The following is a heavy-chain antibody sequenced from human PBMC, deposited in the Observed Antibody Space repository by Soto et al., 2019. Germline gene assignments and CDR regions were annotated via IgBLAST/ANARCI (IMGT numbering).Heavy chain of an antibody. Sequence: QVQLVQSGAEVKKPGSSVKVSCKASGGTFSSYAISWVRQAPGQGREWMGGLIPIFGTANYAQKFQGRVTITAHETTSTAYMELSSVRSEDTAVYYCPKAARDSSGYYSYYFDYWGQGPLVTVAS. J-gene: IGHJ4*02. V-gene: IGHV1-69*01. D-gene: IGHD3-22*01. CDR1: GGTFSSYA. CDR3: PKAARDSSGYYSYYFDY. CDR2: LIPIFGTA.